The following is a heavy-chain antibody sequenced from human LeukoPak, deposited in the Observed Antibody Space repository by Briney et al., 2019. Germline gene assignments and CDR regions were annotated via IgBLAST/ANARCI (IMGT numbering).Heavy chain of an antibody. V-gene: IGHV4-59*01. Sequence: SETLSLTCTVSGGSIRSYYWSWIRQPPGKGLERIGYIYYSGSTNYNPSLKSRVTISVDTSKNQFSLKLSSVTAADTAVYYCARTGGPAAILTWGQGTLVTVSS. CDR1: GGSIRSYY. J-gene: IGHJ5*02. D-gene: IGHD2-2*02. CDR2: IYYSGST. CDR3: ARTGGPAAILT.